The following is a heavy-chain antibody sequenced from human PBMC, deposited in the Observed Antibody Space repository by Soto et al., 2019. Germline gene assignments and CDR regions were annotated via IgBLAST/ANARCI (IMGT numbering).Heavy chain of an antibody. J-gene: IGHJ4*02. V-gene: IGHV2-5*02. CDR3: APLYDSSGYCAY. Sequence: QITLKESGPTLVKPTQTLTLTCTFSGFSLSTSGVGVGRIRQPPGKALEWLALIYWDDDKRYSPSLKSRLTITKDTSKNHVVLTMTNMDPVDTATYYCAPLYDSSGYCAYWGQGTLVTVSS. D-gene: IGHD3-22*01. CDR1: GFSLSTSGVG. CDR2: IYWDDDK.